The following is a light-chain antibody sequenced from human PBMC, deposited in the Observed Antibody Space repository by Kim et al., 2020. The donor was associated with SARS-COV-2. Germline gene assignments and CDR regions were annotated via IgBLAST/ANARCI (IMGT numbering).Light chain of an antibody. V-gene: IGKV1-5*01. CDR2: HAS. CDR1: QSISGW. J-gene: IGKJ1*01. CDR3: QHLGT. Sequence: STRCASVGDRVSITCRASQSISGWLAWYQQKPGKAPKLLIYHASALERGVPSRFSGSGSGTEFTLTINNLQPDDFATYYCQHLGTFGLGTKVDIK.